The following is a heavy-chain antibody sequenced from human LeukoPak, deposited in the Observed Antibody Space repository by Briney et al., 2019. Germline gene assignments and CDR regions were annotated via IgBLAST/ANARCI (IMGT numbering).Heavy chain of an antibody. CDR2: ISWNSGLI. J-gene: IGHJ4*02. Sequence: GGSLRLSCAVSGFTFDEYAMHWVRQAPGKGLEWVSGISWNSGLIDYADSVKGRFTISRDNAKKLLYLQMNSLRVEDTAVYYCARDRGSSGRLGRFDNWGQGTLVTVSP. CDR1: GFTFDEYA. D-gene: IGHD6-19*01. V-gene: IGHV3-9*01. CDR3: ARDRGSSGRLGRFDN.